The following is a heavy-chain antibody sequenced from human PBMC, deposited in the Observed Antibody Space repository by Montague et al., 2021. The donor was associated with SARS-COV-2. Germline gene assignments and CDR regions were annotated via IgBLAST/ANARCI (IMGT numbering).Heavy chain of an antibody. D-gene: IGHD2-2*01. CDR2: IHHSGST. J-gene: IGHJ6*03. CDR3: ARVVYCSSSCSYTPYDMDV. Sequence: SETLSLTCTVSGGSISSYYWSWIRQPPGKGLEWIAYIHHSGSTNFNPSLRSRVTMSVDTSKSQFSLKLSSVTAADTAVYYCARVVYCSSSCSYTPYDMDVWGKGTTVTVSS. V-gene: IGHV4-59*01. CDR1: GGSISSYY.